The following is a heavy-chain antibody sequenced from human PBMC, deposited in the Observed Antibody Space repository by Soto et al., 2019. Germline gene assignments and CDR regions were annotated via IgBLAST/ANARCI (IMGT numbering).Heavy chain of an antibody. D-gene: IGHD6-6*01. J-gene: IGHJ6*02. Sequence: PSETLSLTCTVSGGSISSGDYYWSWIRQPPGKGLEWIGYIYYSGSTYYNPSLKSRVTISVDTSKNQFSLKLSSVTAADTAVYYCARETEYSSSSSRYYYYGMDVWGQGTTVTVS. CDR1: GGSISSGDYY. CDR2: IYYSGST. V-gene: IGHV4-30-4*01. CDR3: ARETEYSSSSSRYYYYGMDV.